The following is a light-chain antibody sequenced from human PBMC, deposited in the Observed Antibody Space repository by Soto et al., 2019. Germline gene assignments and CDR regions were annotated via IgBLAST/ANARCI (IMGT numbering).Light chain of an antibody. CDR3: QQRSNWPT. V-gene: IGKV3-11*01. CDR1: QSVSSY. J-gene: IGKJ4*01. CDR2: DAS. Sequence: EIVLTQSPATLSLSPGERATLSCRASQSVSSYVAWYQQKPGQAPRLLIYDASNRATGIPARFSGSGSGTDFTLTNSSLEPEDFAVYYCQQRSNWPTFGGGTKVEIK.